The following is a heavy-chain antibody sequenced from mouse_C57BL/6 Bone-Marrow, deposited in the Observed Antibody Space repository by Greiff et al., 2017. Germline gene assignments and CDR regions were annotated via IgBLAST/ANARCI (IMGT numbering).Heavy chain of an antibody. CDR2: IDPENGDT. CDR1: GFNIKDDY. J-gene: IGHJ2*01. CDR3: TTDH. Sequence: EVQLQQSGAELVRPGASVKLSCTASGFNIKDDYMHWVKQRPEQGLEWIGWIDPENGDTEYASQFQGKATITADTSSNTAYLQLSSLTSEDTAVYYCTTDHWGQGTTLTVSS. V-gene: IGHV14-4*01.